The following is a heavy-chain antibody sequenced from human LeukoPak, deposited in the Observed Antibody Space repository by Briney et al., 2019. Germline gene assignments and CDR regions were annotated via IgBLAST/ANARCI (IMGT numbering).Heavy chain of an antibody. V-gene: IGHV4-59*01. D-gene: IGHD3-3*02. Sequence: PSETLSLTCTVSGGSISSYYWSWIRQPPGKGLEWIGYIYYSGSTNYNPSLKSRVTISVDTSKNQFSLKLSSVTAADTAVYYCARGLLSPRPYYFDYWGQGTLVTVSS. CDR1: GGSISSYY. J-gene: IGHJ4*02. CDR3: ARGLLSPRPYYFDY. CDR2: IYYSGST.